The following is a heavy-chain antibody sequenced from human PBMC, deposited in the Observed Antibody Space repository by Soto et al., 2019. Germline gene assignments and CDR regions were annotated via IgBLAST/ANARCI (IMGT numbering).Heavy chain of an antibody. Sequence: EVQLLESGGDLVQPGGSLRLSCAASAFTFSNYAMSWVRQAPGKGLEWVSAITGSGGSTYYADSVRGRFTIPRDNSKNTLYLHMNSLGAEDTAVYYCAQWLVHDYNGLDVWGQGTTVTVSS. J-gene: IGHJ6*02. CDR2: ITGSGGST. D-gene: IGHD6-19*01. CDR1: AFTFSNYA. V-gene: IGHV3-23*01. CDR3: AQWLVHDYNGLDV.